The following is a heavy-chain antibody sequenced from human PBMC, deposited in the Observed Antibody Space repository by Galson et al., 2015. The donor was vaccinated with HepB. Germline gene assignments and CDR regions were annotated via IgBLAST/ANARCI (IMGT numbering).Heavy chain of an antibody. CDR1: GFTFSSYS. J-gene: IGHJ4*02. V-gene: IGHV3-21*01. CDR3: ARGSLIVGATEGPFDY. D-gene: IGHD1-26*01. CDR2: ISSSSSYI. Sequence: SLRLSCAASGFTFSSYSMNWVRQAPGKGLEWVSSISSSSSYIYYADSVKGRFTISRDNAKNSLYLQMNSLRAEDTAVYYCARGSLIVGATEGPFDYWGQGTLVTVSS.